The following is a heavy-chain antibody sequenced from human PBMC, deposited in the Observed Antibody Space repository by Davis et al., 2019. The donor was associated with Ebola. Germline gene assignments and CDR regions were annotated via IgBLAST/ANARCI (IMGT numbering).Heavy chain of an antibody. CDR2: FDPEDGET. V-gene: IGHV1-24*01. CDR3: ATLAWRQLDPYYFDY. J-gene: IGHJ4*02. D-gene: IGHD6-13*01. CDR1: GGTFSSYA. Sequence: ASVKVSCKASGGTFSSYAISWVRQAPGKGLEWMGGFDPEDGETIYAQKFQGRVTMTEDTSTDTAYMELSSLRSEDTAVYYCATLAWRQLDPYYFDYWGQGTLVTVSS.